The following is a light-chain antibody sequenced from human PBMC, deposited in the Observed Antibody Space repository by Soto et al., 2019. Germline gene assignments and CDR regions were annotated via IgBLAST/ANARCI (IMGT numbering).Light chain of an antibody. CDR3: QQRSDWPLT. J-gene: IGKJ4*01. CDR1: QCVTHA. Sequence: PGERATLSCRASQCVTHAVAWYPQKPGQAPRLLIYDASTRAADIPARISGSGSGTYFTLNIISLATEDLAVYYCQQRSDWPLTFGGGTKVESK. CDR2: DAS. V-gene: IGKV3-11*01.